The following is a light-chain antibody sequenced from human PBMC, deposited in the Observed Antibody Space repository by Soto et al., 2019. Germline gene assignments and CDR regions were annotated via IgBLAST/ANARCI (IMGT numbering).Light chain of an antibody. J-gene: IGKJ2*01. CDR1: QNITYY. CDR3: QQSYTTTVT. CDR2: ASS. Sequence: IQMTQYPSSLSASVGDRVTITCRASQNITYYLNWYQQKPGKVPKLLIYASSGLQSGVPSRFSGSGSGTDFALTISSLQPADFTTCYCQQSYTTTVTFCQGTKLEI. V-gene: IGKV1-39*01.